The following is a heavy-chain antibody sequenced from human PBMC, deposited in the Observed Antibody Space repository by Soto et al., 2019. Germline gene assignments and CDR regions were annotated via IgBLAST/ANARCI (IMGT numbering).Heavy chain of an antibody. J-gene: IGHJ5*02. D-gene: IGHD4-17*01. CDR2: IYYSGST. Sequence: SETLSLTCTVSGGSISSYYWSCIRQPPGKGLEWIGYIYYSGSTNYNPSLKSRVTISVDTSKNQFSLKLSSVTAADTAVYYCARDPHPLNYGGNSVNNWFDPWGQGTLVTVSS. V-gene: IGHV4-59*01. CDR3: ARDPHPLNYGGNSVNNWFDP. CDR1: GGSISSYY.